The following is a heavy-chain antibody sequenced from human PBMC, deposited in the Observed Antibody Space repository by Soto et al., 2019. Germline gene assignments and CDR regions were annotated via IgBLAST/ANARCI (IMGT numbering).Heavy chain of an antibody. CDR3: ASAKESVVALFDY. CDR1: GGTFSSYA. J-gene: IGHJ4*02. D-gene: IGHD2-15*01. CDR2: IIPIFGTA. Sequence: QVQLVQSGAEVKKPGSSVKVSCKASGGTFSSYAISWVRQAPGQGLEWMGGIIPIFGTANYAQKFQGRVTXTXDXPASTADMERRSLRSEDTAVYSCASAKESVVALFDYWGQGTLVTVSS. V-gene: IGHV1-69*05.